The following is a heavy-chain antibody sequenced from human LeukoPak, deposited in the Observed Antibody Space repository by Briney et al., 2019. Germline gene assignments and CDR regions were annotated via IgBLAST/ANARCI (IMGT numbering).Heavy chain of an antibody. CDR1: GGSISNFY. D-gene: IGHD6-13*01. V-gene: IGHV4-4*07. J-gene: IGHJ4*02. Sequence: SETLSLTCTVSGGSISNFYWSWIRQPAGKTLEWIGRIYTSGSTNYNPSLKSRVTMSVDTSKNQFSLKLSSVTAADTAVYFCARETTGAGTARPFDYWGQGTLVTVPS. CDR3: ARETTGAGTARPFDY. CDR2: IYTSGST.